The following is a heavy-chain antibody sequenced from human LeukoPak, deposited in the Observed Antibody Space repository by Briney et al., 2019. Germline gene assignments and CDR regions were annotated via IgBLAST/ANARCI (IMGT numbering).Heavy chain of an antibody. CDR1: GGSISSGGYY. D-gene: IGHD1/OR15-1a*01. CDR3: AREVWNIRNPGAWIDP. Sequence: SETLSLTCTVSGGSISSGGYYWSWIRQHPGKGLEWIGYIYYSGSTYYNPSLKSRVTISVDTSKNQFSLKLSSVTAADTAVYYCAREVWNIRNPGAWIDPWGQGSLVTVSS. V-gene: IGHV4-31*03. J-gene: IGHJ5*02. CDR2: IYYSGST.